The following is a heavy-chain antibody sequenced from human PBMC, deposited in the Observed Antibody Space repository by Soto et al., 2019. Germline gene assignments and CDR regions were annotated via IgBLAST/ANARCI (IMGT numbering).Heavy chain of an antibody. D-gene: IGHD3-22*01. Sequence: SETLSLTCTVSGGSISSSSYYWGWIRQPPGKGLEWIGEIDHSGSTNYNPSLNSRVTISLDRSKNQFSLKLSSVAAADTAVYYCARSDDSSDWGARYWGQGTLVTVSS. CDR2: IDHSGST. CDR3: ARSDDSSDWGARY. J-gene: IGHJ1*01. V-gene: IGHV4-39*07. CDR1: GGSISSSSYY.